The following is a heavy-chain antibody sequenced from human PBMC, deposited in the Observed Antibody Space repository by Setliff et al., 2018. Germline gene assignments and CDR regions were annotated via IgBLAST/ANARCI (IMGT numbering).Heavy chain of an antibody. Sequence: GGSLRLSCAVSGFTFSDYYMSWIRQAPGKGLEWVSYISSSGSTIYYADSVKGRFTISRDNAKNSLYLQMNSLRAEDTAVYYCARGDRWGYSYGPYYNGMDVWGQGTTVTAP. J-gene: IGHJ6*02. V-gene: IGHV3-11*04. CDR1: GFTFSDYY. CDR2: ISSSGSTI. CDR3: ARGDRWGYSYGPYYNGMDV. D-gene: IGHD5-18*01.